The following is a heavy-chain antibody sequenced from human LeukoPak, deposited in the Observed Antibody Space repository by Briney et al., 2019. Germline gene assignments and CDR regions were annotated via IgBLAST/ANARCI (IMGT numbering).Heavy chain of an antibody. Sequence: ASVNVSCKASGYTFTGYYMHWVRLAPGQGLEWMGIINPSGGSTSYAEKSLGRVTMTRDTSTSTVCMELRSLRSEDTAVYYCAKAPGYSSLSVSWFDTWGQGTLVTVSS. V-gene: IGHV1-46*01. J-gene: IGHJ5*02. CDR2: INPSGGST. D-gene: IGHD6-19*01. CDR3: AKAPGYSSLSVSWFDT. CDR1: GYTFTGYY.